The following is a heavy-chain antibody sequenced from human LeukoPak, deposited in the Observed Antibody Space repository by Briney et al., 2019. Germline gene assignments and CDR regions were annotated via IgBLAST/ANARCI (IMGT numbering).Heavy chain of an antibody. V-gene: IGHV1-69*13. D-gene: IGHD3-3*01. CDR3: ARGTYYDFWSGYASERHYMDV. CDR2: ISPIFGTA. Sequence: ASVKVSCKASGGTFSSYAISWVRQAPGQGLEWMGGISPIFGTANYAQKFQGRVTITADESTSTAYMELSSLRSEDTAVYYCARGTYYDFWSGYASERHYMDVWGKGTTVTVSS. J-gene: IGHJ6*03. CDR1: GGTFSSYA.